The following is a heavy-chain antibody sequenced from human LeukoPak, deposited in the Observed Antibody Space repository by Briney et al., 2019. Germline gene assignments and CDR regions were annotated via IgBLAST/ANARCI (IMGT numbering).Heavy chain of an antibody. V-gene: IGHV3-74*01. CDR3: ATMVADAFDI. CDR2: INSDGSTT. D-gene: IGHD4/OR15-4a*01. CDR1: GFTFSSNW. J-gene: IGHJ3*02. Sequence: PGGSLRLSCAASGFTFSSNWMHWVRQAPGKGLVWVSRINSDGSTTSYADSVRGRFTISRDNSKNTLYLQMNSLRAEDTAVYYCATMVADAFDIWGQGTMVTVSS.